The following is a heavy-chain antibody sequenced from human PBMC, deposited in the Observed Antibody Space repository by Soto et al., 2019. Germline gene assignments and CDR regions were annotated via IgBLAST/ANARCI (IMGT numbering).Heavy chain of an antibody. CDR2: ISYDGSNK. J-gene: IGHJ4*02. Sequence: GGSLRLSCAASGFTFSSYAMHWVRQAPGKGLEWVAVISYDGSNKYYADSVKGRFNISRDNSKKTLNLQMNSLGAEDTAVYYCARVHGYPPLNGAFDYWGQGTLVTVSS. V-gene: IGHV3-30-3*01. D-gene: IGHD6-25*01. CDR3: ARVHGYPPLNGAFDY. CDR1: GFTFSSYA.